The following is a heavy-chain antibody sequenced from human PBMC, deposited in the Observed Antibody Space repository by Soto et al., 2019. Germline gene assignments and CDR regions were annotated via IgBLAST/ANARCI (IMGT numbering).Heavy chain of an antibody. CDR2: INHSGST. J-gene: IGHJ6*02. CDR1: GGSFSGYY. CDR3: ASSVAARPGYYGMDV. V-gene: IGHV4-34*01. Sequence: SETLSLTCAVYGGSFSGYYWSWIRQPPGKGLEWIGEINHSGSTNYNPSLKSRVTISVDTSKNQFSLKLSSVTAADTAVYYCASSVAARPGYYGMDVWGQGTTVTAP. D-gene: IGHD6-6*01.